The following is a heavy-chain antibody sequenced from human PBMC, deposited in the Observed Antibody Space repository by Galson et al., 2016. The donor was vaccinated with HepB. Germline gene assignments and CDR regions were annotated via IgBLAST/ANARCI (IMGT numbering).Heavy chain of an antibody. V-gene: IGHV3-7*03. CDR2: IKEDGSEK. Sequence: SLRLSCAASGFSFSTSGMSWVRQAPGKGLEWVAIIKEDGSEKYYVDSVRGRFTISRDNAKNSLSLQMNSLRAEDTAVYYCARGSGFLIDYWGQGTPVTVSS. J-gene: IGHJ4*02. CDR1: GFSFSTSG. CDR3: ARGSGFLIDY. D-gene: IGHD3-3*01.